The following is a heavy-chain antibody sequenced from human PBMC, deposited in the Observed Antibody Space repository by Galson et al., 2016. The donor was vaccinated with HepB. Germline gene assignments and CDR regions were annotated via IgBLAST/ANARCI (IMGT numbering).Heavy chain of an antibody. J-gene: IGHJ4*02. CDR2: IKKDGSEK. CDR1: GFTFSTFW. Sequence: SLRLSCAASGFTFSTFWMKWVRQAPGKGLEWVSNIKKDGSEKYYGDSVKGRFTISRDNAKNSLYLQMNSLRGDDTAVYYCMRYSDPWYSGFWGQGTLVTVAS. CDR3: MRYSDPWYSGF. D-gene: IGHD6-13*01. V-gene: IGHV3-7*03.